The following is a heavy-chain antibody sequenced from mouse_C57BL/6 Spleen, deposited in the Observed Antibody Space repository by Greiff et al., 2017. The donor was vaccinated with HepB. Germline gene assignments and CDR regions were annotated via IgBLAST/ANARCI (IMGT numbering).Heavy chain of an antibody. CDR3: ARSIYYGNYRYFDV. Sequence: EVQLQQSGPELVKPGASVKMSCKASGYTFTDYNMHWVKQSHGKSLEWIGYINPNNGGTSYNQKFKGKATLTVNKSSSTAYMELRSLTSEDSAVYYCARSIYYGNYRYFDVWGTGTTVTVSS. V-gene: IGHV1-22*01. D-gene: IGHD2-1*01. CDR2: INPNNGGT. CDR1: GYTFTDYN. J-gene: IGHJ1*03.